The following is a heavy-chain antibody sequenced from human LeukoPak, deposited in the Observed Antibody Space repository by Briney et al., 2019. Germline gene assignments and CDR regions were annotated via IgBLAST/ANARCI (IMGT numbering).Heavy chain of an antibody. CDR2: ISYDGSNE. Sequence: GGSLRLSCAASGFTFSSYVMHWVRQAPGKVLEWVAIISYDGSNEYYADSVKGRFTISRDNSKNTLYLQMNSLRAEDTAVYYCARVLSGRGSLYSYYYYVDVWGKGTTVTISS. CDR3: ARVLSGRGSLYSYYYYVDV. CDR1: GFTFSSYV. D-gene: IGHD3-10*01. J-gene: IGHJ6*03. V-gene: IGHV3-30*04.